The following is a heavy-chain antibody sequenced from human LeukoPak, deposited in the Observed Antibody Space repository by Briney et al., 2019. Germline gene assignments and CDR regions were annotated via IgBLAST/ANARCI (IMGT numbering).Heavy chain of an antibody. V-gene: IGHV3-21*01. CDR1: RFSFSSYS. CDR2: ITSSSSFI. D-gene: IGHD5-12*01. Sequence: GWSLRLSCAASRFSFSSYSMSWVRQAPGKGLDWVSSITSSSSFIYYADSVKGRFTISRDNARNSLYLQMNSLRAEDTAVYYCARGAGGYDWNDAFDIWGQGTMVTVSS. CDR3: ARGAGGYDWNDAFDI. J-gene: IGHJ3*02.